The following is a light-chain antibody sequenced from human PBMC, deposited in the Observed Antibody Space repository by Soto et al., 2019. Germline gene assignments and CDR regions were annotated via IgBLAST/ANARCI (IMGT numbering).Light chain of an antibody. CDR3: QSFDSDISAFV. V-gene: IGLV1-40*01. Sequence: QSALTQAPSISGAPGQRVTISCTGSSSNIGAGYDVHWFQQFPGTAPRLLIHGNNNRPSGVPDRFSGSESGTSASLAIAGLQDGDEAIYYCQSFDSDISAFVFGTGTKVTVL. CDR2: GNN. CDR1: SSNIGAGYD. J-gene: IGLJ1*01.